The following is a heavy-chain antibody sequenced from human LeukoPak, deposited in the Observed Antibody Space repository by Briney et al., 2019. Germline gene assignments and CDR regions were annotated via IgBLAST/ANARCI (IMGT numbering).Heavy chain of an antibody. CDR3: ARDLNRGFGELWRSLDAFDI. Sequence: GASVKVSCKASGYTFTSYGINWVRQATGQGLEWMGWMNPNSGNTGYAQKFQGRVTITRTRSISTAYMELSSLRSEDTAVYYCARDLNRGFGELWRSLDAFDIWGQGTMVTVSS. J-gene: IGHJ3*02. CDR2: MNPNSGNT. V-gene: IGHV1-8*03. CDR1: GYTFTSYG. D-gene: IGHD3-10*01.